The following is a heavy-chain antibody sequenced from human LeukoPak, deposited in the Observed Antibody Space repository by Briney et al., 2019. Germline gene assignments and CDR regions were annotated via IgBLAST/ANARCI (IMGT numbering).Heavy chain of an antibody. V-gene: IGHV3-23*01. D-gene: IGHD6-13*01. CDR1: GFTFSSYA. Sequence: PGGSLRLSCAASGFTFSSYAMSWVRQAPGKGLECVSAISGSGGSTYSADSVKGRFTISKDNSKNTLYPQMISLRAEDTAVYYWATDRYSSSWDIFDYWGQGTLVTVSS. CDR2: ISGSGGST. J-gene: IGHJ4*02. CDR3: ATDRYSSSWDIFDY.